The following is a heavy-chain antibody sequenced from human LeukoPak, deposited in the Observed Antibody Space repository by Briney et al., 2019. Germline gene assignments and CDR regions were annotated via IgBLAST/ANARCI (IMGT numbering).Heavy chain of an antibody. CDR2: IYHNGTP. CDR1: VGSISSGNW. J-gene: IGHJ6*02. Sequence: SETLSLTCGVSVGSISSGNWWSWVRQSPGKGLEWIGEIYHNGTPNYNPSLKSRVTISADTFKNHFSLKLTSVTAADTAVYYCATGPILRGEGGEHYKYGMDVWGQGTTVIVSS. CDR3: ATGPILRGEGGEHYKYGMDV. D-gene: IGHD2-2*02. V-gene: IGHV4/OR15-8*01.